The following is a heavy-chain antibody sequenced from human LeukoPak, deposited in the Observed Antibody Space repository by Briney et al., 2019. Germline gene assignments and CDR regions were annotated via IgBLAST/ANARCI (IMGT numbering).Heavy chain of an antibody. Sequence: ASVKVSCKASGYTFTSYDINWVRQATGQGLEWMGWMNPNSGNTGYAQKFQGRVTMTRNTSISTAYMELSSLRSEDTAAYYCARGTGRALYYGMDVWGQGTTVTVSS. CDR2: MNPNSGNT. J-gene: IGHJ6*02. CDR1: GYTFTSYD. CDR3: ARGTGRALYYGMDV. V-gene: IGHV1-8*01. D-gene: IGHD1-14*01.